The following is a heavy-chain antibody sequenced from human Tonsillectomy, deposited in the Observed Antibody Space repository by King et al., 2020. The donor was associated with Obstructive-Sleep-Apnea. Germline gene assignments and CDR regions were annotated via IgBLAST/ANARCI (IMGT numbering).Heavy chain of an antibody. D-gene: IGHD2-2*01. V-gene: IGHV3-72*01. J-gene: IGHJ4*02. CDR3: ARASLYCSTISCYDLDY. CDR1: GFTFSDHY. Sequence: VQLVESGGGLVQPGGSLRLSCAASGFTFSDHYMDWVRQAPGKGLEWVGRTRNKANSFTTEYAASVKGRFTISRDDSKNSLYLQTNSLKTEDTAVYYCARASLYCSTISCYDLDYWVQGTLVTVSS. CDR2: TRNKANSFTT.